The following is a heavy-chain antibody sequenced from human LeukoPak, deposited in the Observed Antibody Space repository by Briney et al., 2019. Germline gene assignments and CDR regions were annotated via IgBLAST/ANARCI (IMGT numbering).Heavy chain of an antibody. CDR2: IYSGGNT. CDR3: ARGIDYAEGY. CDR1: GFTVSSKY. J-gene: IGHJ4*02. V-gene: IGHV3-66*02. Sequence: PGGSLRLSCAASGFTVSSKYMSWVRQGTGKGLEWVSIIYSGGNTLYADSVKGRFTTSRDNSKNTLYLQMNNLRPEDTAVYYCARGIDYAEGYWGQGTLVTVSS. D-gene: IGHD4-17*01.